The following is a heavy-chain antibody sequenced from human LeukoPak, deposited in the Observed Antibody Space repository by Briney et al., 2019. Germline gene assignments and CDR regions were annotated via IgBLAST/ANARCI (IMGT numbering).Heavy chain of an antibody. CDR3: ATGHRVVTNFDY. D-gene: IGHD3-22*01. CDR2: FDPEDGET. J-gene: IGHJ4*02. Sequence: ASVKVSCKVSGYTLTELSMHWVRQAPGKGLEGMGGFDPEDGETIYAQKFQGGVTMTEDTSTDTAYMKLSSLRSEDTAVYYCATGHRVVTNFDYWGQGTLVTVSS. V-gene: IGHV1-24*01. CDR1: GYTLTELS.